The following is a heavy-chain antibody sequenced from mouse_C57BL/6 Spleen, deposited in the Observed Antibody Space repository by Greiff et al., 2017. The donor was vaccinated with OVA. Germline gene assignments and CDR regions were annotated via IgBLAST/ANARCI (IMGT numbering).Heavy chain of an antibody. V-gene: IGHV5-12*01. CDR2: ISNGGGST. Sequence: EVQVVESGGGLVQPGGSLKLSCAASGFTFSDYYMYWVRQTPEKRLEWVAYISNGGGSTYYPDTVKGRFTISRDKAKNTLYLQMSRLKSEDTAMYDCARLFITTVVGYFDVWGTGTTVTVSS. CDR3: ARLFITTVVGYFDV. J-gene: IGHJ1*03. D-gene: IGHD1-1*01. CDR1: GFTFSDYY.